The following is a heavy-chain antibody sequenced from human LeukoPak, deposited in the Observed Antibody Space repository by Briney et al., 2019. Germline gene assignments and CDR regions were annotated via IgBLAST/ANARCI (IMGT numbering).Heavy chain of an antibody. V-gene: IGHV3-15*01. J-gene: IGHJ4*02. CDR3: TADVPNDDGDYVPIDY. CDR1: GFTFSNAW. CDR2: IKSKRDGGTT. D-gene: IGHD4-17*01. Sequence: GGSLRLSCAVSGFTFSNAWMTWFRQAPGKGMEWVARIKSKRDGGTTDYAAHGKGRFTISRDDSENTLYLQMNSLKTEDTAVYYCTADVPNDDGDYVPIDYWGQGTLVTVSS.